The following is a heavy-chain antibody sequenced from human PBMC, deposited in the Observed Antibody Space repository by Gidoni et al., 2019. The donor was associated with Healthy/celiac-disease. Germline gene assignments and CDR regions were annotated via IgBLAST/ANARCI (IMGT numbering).Heavy chain of an antibody. CDR2: INHSGST. CDR3: ARGVVGYCSSTSCYEGVYFDY. J-gene: IGHJ4*02. D-gene: IGHD2-2*01. V-gene: IGHV4-34*01. CDR1: GGSFSGYY. Sequence: QVQLQQWGAGLLKPSETLSLTCAVYGGSFSGYYWSWIRQPPGKGLEWIGEINHSGSTNYNPSLKSRVTISVDTSKNQFSLKLSSVTAADTAVYYCARGVVGYCSSTSCYEGVYFDYWGQGTLVTVSS.